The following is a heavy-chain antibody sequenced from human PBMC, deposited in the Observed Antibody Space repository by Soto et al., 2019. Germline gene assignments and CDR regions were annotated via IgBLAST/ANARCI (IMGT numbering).Heavy chain of an antibody. V-gene: IGHV3-11*01. D-gene: IGHD5-12*01. CDR1: GFTFSDYY. Sequence: GGSLRLSCAASGFTFSDYYMSWIRQAPGKGLEWVSYISSSGSTIYYADSVKGRFTISRDNAKNSLYLQMNSLRAEDTAVYYCARDRFDGDIVATRGLSDAFDIWGQGTMVTVSS. J-gene: IGHJ3*02. CDR3: ARDRFDGDIVATRGLSDAFDI. CDR2: ISSSGSTI.